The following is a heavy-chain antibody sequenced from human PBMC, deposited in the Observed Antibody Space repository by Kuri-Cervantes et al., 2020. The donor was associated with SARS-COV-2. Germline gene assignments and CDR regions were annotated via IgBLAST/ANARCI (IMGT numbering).Heavy chain of an antibody. CDR3: ASGGPTVGTLFAD. Sequence: GESLKISCAASRFTFNNYDLIWVRQAPGKGLEWVSFIRGSGFITYYTDSLKGRFSISRDNSKNTMYLHINSLRAEDTAVYYCASGGPTVGTLFADWGQGTLVTVSS. J-gene: IGHJ4*02. CDR1: RFTFNNYD. D-gene: IGHD4-23*01. CDR2: IRGSGFIT. V-gene: IGHV3-23*01.